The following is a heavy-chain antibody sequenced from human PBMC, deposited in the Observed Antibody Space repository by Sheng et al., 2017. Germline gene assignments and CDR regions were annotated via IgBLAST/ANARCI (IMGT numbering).Heavy chain of an antibody. D-gene: IGHD2-8*02. Sequence: QVHLQDSGPGLVKPSEGPCPLTCTVSGGSISGYYWSWIRQSPGKGLEWIGFIYSSGSTTYNPSLKSPSHHVSRHVKNQFSLNLRSVTAADTAEYYCARTPTYCNGGGCYRFDHWGQGSPGHRLL. V-gene: IGHV4-59*01. CDR3: ARTPTYCNGGGCYRFDH. CDR1: GGSISGYY. CDR2: IYSSGST. J-gene: IGHJ4*02.